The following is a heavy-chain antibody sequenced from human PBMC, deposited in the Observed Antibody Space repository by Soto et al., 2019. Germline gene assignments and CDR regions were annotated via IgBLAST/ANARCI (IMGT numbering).Heavy chain of an antibody. CDR3: AKGQHSFAYVNFDS. V-gene: IGHV3-30*18. CDR1: GFTFSSYV. D-gene: IGHD5-18*01. Sequence: QVQLVESGGGVVQPGRSLRLSCAASGFTFSSYVMHWVRQAPGKGLEWVAGISYDGNEKYYADSVKGRFTISRDNSKSTVYLQMISLRAEDTAVYYCAKGQHSFAYVNFDSWGQGTLITVSS. J-gene: IGHJ4*02. CDR2: ISYDGNEK.